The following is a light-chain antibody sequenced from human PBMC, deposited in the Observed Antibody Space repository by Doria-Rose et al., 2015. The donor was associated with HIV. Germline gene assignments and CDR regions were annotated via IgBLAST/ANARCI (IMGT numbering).Light chain of an antibody. V-gene: IGKV4-1*01. CDR3: QQYYDTPS. CDR1: QSPLYTSKNY. J-gene: IGKJ3*01. CDR2: WAS. Sequence: DIRVTQSPESLGMSLGERATLNCKSNQSPLYTSKNYLAWYQQKPGQPPKLLIYWASTRQSGVPARLSGSGSGTDFTLTISSLEAEDVAVYYCQQYYDTPSFGPGTTVDIK.